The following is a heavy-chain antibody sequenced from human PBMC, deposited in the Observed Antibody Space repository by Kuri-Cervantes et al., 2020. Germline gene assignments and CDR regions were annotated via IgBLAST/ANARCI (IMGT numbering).Heavy chain of an antibody. Sequence: ASVKVSCKASGYTFTGNYIHWVRQAPGQGLEWMGWINPNSGDTSYAQKFQGRVTMTRNTSISTAYMELSSLRSEDTAVYYCARGIRAKLMDVWGQGTTVTVSS. V-gene: IGHV1-2*02. J-gene: IGHJ6*02. CDR2: INPNSGDT. CDR3: ARGIRAKLMDV. D-gene: IGHD3-10*01. CDR1: GYTFTGNY.